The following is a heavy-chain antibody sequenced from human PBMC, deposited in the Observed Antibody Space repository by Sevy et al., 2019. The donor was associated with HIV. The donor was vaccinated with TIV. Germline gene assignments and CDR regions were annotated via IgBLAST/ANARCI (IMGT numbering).Heavy chain of an antibody. J-gene: IGHJ6*02. V-gene: IGHV1-2*06. Sequence: FSCKASGYTFTGYYMHWVRQAPGQGLEWMGRINPNSGDTNYAQKFQGRVTMTRDTSISTAYMELSRLRSDDTAVYYCARDKRTGSQAPYYYGMDVWGQGTTVTVSS. CDR2: INPNSGDT. CDR3: ARDKRTGSQAPYYYGMDV. CDR1: GYTFTGYY. D-gene: IGHD3-10*01.